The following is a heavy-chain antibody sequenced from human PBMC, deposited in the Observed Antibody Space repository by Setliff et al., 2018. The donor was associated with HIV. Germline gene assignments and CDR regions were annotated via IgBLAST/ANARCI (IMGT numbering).Heavy chain of an antibody. Sequence: PSETLPLTCTVSGDSISSSTFYWGWIRQPPGKGLEWIGSIYYSGTTYYNPSLRSRVAISVDTSKNQFSLKLSSVTAADTAVYYCARPRLRGSGAFDIWGQGTMVTVSS. D-gene: IGHD2-21*01. J-gene: IGHJ3*02. CDR1: GDSISSSTFY. V-gene: IGHV4-39*01. CDR2: IYYSGTT. CDR3: ARPRLRGSGAFDI.